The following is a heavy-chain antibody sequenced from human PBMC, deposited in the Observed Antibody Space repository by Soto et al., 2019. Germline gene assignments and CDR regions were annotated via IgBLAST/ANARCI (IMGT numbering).Heavy chain of an antibody. D-gene: IGHD6-13*01. CDR3: ARDPNPYSSSWYLYY. CDR1: GGTFSSYA. V-gene: IGHV1-69*13. J-gene: IGHJ4*02. CDR2: IIPIFGTA. Sequence: SVKVSCQASGGTFSSYAISWVRQAPGQGLEWMGGIIPIFGTANYAQKFQGRVTITADESTSTAYMELSSLRSEDTAVYYCARDPNPYSSSWYLYYWGQGTLVTVSS.